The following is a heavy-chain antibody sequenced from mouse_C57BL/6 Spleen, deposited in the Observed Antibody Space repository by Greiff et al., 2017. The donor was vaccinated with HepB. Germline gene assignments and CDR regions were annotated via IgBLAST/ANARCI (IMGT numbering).Heavy chain of an antibody. V-gene: IGHV1-64*01. Sequence: QVQLQQPGAELVKPGASVKLSCKASGYTFTSYWMHWVKQRPGQGLEWIGMIHPNSGSTNYNEKFKSKATLTVDKSSSTAYMQLSSLTSEDSAVYYCASGDDYGNYPHWYFDVWGTGTTVTVSS. CDR3: ASGDDYGNYPHWYFDV. J-gene: IGHJ1*03. CDR2: IHPNSGST. D-gene: IGHD2-1*01. CDR1: GYTFTSYW.